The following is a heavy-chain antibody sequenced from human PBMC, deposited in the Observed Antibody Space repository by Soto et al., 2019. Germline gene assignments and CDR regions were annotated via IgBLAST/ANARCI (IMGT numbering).Heavy chain of an antibody. CDR1: GGSFSTYY. J-gene: IGHJ3*02. D-gene: IGHD3-9*01. CDR2: INHSGSN. Sequence: SETLSLTSVVSGGSFSTYYYNWIRQSPGKRLEWIGEINHSGSNNYSPSLKSRVTMSLDTSKNQFSLKLTSVTAADTAVYYCARGGSNDWQVAFDIWGQGTMVT. CDR3: ARGGSNDWQVAFDI. V-gene: IGHV4-34*01.